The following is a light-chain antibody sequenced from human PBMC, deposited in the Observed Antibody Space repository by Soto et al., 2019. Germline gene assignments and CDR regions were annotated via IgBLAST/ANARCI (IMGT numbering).Light chain of an antibody. V-gene: IGLV2-14*01. CDR2: EVN. CDR1: SSDVGGYNY. CDR3: SSYSTTSTLV. J-gene: IGLJ1*01. Sequence: QSALTQPRSVSGSPGQSVTISCTGTSSDVGGYNYVSWYQQHPGKAPKLILYEVNNRPSGVSNHFSGSKSGNTASLIISELQADDEADYYCSSYSTTSTLVFGSGTKLTVL.